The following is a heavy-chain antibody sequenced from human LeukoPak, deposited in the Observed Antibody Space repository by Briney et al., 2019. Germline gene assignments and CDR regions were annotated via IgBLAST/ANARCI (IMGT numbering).Heavy chain of an antibody. CDR2: IYYSGST. D-gene: IGHD3-22*01. Sequence: SETLSLTCTVSGGSINSYYWSWIRQPPGKGLGWIGYIYYSGSTNYNPSLKSRVTISVDTSKNEFSPKLSSVTAADTAVYYCARGAPYYYDSSGYLFDYWGQGALVSVSS. CDR3: ARGAPYYYDSSGYLFDY. J-gene: IGHJ4*02. V-gene: IGHV4-59*01. CDR1: GGSINSYY.